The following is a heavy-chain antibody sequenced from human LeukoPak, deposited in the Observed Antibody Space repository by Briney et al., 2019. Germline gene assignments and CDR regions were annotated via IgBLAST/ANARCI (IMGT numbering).Heavy chain of an antibody. J-gene: IGHJ4*02. CDR1: GGSFSSYY. CDR3: ARAVSGCFDY. D-gene: IGHD6-19*01. CDR2: IYYSGST. V-gene: IGHV4-59*01. Sequence: PETLSLTCAVYGGSFSSYYWSWIRQPPGKGLEWIGYIYYSGSTNYNPSLKSRVTISVDTSKNQFSLKLSSVTAADTAVYYCARAVSGCFDYWGQGTLVTVSS.